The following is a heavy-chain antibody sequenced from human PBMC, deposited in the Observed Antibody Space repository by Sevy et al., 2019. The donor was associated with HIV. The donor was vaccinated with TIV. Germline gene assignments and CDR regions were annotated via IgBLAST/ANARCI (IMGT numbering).Heavy chain of an antibody. CDR3: AKDRVTVFGVVVTFDS. D-gene: IGHD3-3*01. CDR1: GFTFDSYA. J-gene: IGHJ4*02. Sequence: GSLRLSCAASGFTFDSYAMHWVRQVAGKGLEWVSTISGSGYATYYADSVKGLFIISRDTSRNNLYLQMNSLRVEDSAVYFCAKDRVTVFGVVVTFDSWGQGTLVTVSS. CDR2: ISGSGYAT. V-gene: IGHV3-23*01.